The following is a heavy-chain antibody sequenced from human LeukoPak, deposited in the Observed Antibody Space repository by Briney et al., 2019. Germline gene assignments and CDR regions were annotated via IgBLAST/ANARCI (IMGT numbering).Heavy chain of an antibody. J-gene: IGHJ4*02. CDR2: IYNSGTT. CDR1: GATGSSHY. Sequence: SETLSFTSAVSGATGSSHYWSWIRPSPGKELEWIGHIYNSGTTKYNPSIKSRVTTSVDTPKSQFSLKLKSVTSADTAIYYCCAESEYGDHDYWGQGTLVSVSS. V-gene: IGHV4-59*02. CDR3: CAESEYGDHDY. D-gene: IGHD4/OR15-4a*01.